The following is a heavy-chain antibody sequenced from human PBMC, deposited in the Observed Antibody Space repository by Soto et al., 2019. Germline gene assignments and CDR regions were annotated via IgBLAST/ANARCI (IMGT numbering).Heavy chain of an antibody. J-gene: IGHJ3*01. V-gene: IGHV4-4*02. D-gene: IGHD2-21*01. CDR1: GFSVSSNKY. Sequence: QVQLQESGPGLVKPSGTLSLTCTVSGFSVSSNKYWSWVRQSPGKPLAWIGEIYHSGTTYYNPSLSGGVTFSMVKSQTLISQVQTAVSAAARSVYNCVRYSRYRRDCGCSIMRDVLDVCGQVPLVTVSS. CDR2: IYHSGTT. CDR3: VRYSRYRRDCGCSIMRDVLDV.